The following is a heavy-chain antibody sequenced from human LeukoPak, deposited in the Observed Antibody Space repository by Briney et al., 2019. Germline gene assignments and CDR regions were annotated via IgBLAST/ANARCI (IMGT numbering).Heavy chain of an antibody. Sequence: GESLKISCQVSGYSFINYWIGWVRQMPGKGLEWMGIIYPGDSDTRYSPSFQGQVTISADKSISTAYLRWSSLKASDTAMYYCARHYYGSGNYLHYYYGMDVWGQGTTVTVSS. CDR1: GYSFINYW. CDR3: ARHYYGSGNYLHYYYGMDV. V-gene: IGHV5-51*01. CDR2: IYPGDSDT. D-gene: IGHD3-10*01. J-gene: IGHJ6*02.